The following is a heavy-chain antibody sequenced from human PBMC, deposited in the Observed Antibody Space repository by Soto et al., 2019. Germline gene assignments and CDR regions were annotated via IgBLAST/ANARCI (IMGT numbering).Heavy chain of an antibody. D-gene: IGHD3-9*01. V-gene: IGHV1-69*02. CDR1: GGTFSSYT. CDR2: IIPILGIA. Sequence: QVQLVQSGAEVKKPGSSVKVSCKASGGTFSSYTISWVRQAPGQGLEWMGRIIPILGIANYAQKFQGRVTITADKSTSTAYMELSSLRSEDTAVYYCACYRYFDWFGWFDPWGQGTLVTVSS. J-gene: IGHJ5*02. CDR3: ACYRYFDWFGWFDP.